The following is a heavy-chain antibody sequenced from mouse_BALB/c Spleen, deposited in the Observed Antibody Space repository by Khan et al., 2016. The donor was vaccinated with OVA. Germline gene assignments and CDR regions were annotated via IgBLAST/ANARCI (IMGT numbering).Heavy chain of an antibody. CDR1: GYSITSDYA. D-gene: IGHD1-1*01. J-gene: IGHJ2*01. V-gene: IGHV3-2*02. CDR2: ISYSGRT. CDR3: ARAVTITTVVATDFDY. Sequence: EVQLQESGPGLVNPSQSLSLTCTVTGYSITSDYAWNWIRQFPGNKLEWMGYISYSGRTSYNPSLKSRISITRDTSKNQVFLQLNSVTTEDTASDFYARAVTITTVVATDFDYWGQGTTLTVSS.